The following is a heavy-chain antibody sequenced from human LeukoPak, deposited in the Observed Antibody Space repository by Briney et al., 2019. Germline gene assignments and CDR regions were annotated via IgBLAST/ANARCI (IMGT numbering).Heavy chain of an antibody. CDR1: GGSTSSYY. CDR3: ARFGWGVYDILTGYYPYYFDY. J-gene: IGHJ4*02. D-gene: IGHD3-9*01. CDR2: IYYSGST. Sequence: SETLSLTCTVSGGSTSSYYWSWIRQPPGKGLEWIGYIYYSGSTNYNPSLKSRVTISVDTSKNQFSLKLSSVTAADTAVYYCARFGWGVYDILTGYYPYYFDYWGQGTLVTVSS. V-gene: IGHV4-59*08.